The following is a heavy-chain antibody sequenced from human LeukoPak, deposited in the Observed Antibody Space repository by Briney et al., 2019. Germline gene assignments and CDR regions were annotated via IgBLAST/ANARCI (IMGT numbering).Heavy chain of an antibody. CDR3: ARGGDFYDSSGYYDDAFDI. D-gene: IGHD3-22*01. Sequence: ASVKVSCKASGYTFTSYGISWVRQAPGQGLEWMGWINPNSGGPNYAQKFQGRVTMTRDMSITTAYMELTRLRSDDTAVYYCARGGDFYDSSGYYDDAFDIWGRGTMVIVSS. J-gene: IGHJ3*02. CDR2: INPNSGGP. CDR1: GYTFTSYG. V-gene: IGHV1-2*02.